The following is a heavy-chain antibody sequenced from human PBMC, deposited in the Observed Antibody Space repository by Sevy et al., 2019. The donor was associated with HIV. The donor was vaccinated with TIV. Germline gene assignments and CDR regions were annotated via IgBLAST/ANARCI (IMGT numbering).Heavy chain of an antibody. CDR2: ISAMGTTT. V-gene: IGHV3-23*01. D-gene: IGHD2-21*01. J-gene: IGHJ3*02. Sequence: GGSLRLSCAASGFNFNTHAMNWVRQAPGKGLEWVSVISAMGTTTYYGDSVKGRFTISRDNSKNTLYLQMNSLRVEDTAVYYCARFPPERAFDIWGQGTMVTVSS. CDR1: GFNFNTHA. CDR3: ARFPPERAFDI.